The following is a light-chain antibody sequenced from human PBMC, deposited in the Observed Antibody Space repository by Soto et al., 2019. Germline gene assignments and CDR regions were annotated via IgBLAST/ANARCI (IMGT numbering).Light chain of an antibody. CDR3: LQDHTYPCT. V-gene: IGKV1-6*02. CDR1: QDIGND. Sequence: IQMTQSPSSLSVSVTDRVTITCRASQDIGNDLGWYQQRPGEAPELLLYAASTLRSGVPSRFSGSGSGTQFALTINNLQPEDSATYFCLQDHTYPCTFGQGTKVEI. J-gene: IGKJ1*01. CDR2: AAS.